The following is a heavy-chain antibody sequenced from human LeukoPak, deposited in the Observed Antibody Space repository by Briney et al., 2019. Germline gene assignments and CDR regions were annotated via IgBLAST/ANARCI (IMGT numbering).Heavy chain of an antibody. V-gene: IGHV1-2*02. CDR3: ATAPVAMVY. D-gene: IGHD5-18*01. CDR1: GYTFTGYF. J-gene: IGHJ4*02. Sequence: GPSVKDSCKASGYTFTGYFLHWVRQAPGHGLEWMGWINPSSGGTSYAQKFQDRVTMTRDTSISTAYMELSRLRFDDAAVYFCATAPVAMVYWGQGTLVTVSS. CDR2: INPSSGGT.